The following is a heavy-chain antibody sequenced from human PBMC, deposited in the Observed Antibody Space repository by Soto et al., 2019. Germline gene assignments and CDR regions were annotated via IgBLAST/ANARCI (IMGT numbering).Heavy chain of an antibody. CDR2: ISYDGSNK. D-gene: IGHD6-19*01. CDR1: GFTFSSYG. Sequence: QVQLVESGGGVVQPGRSLRLSCAASGFTFSSYGMHWVRQAPGKGLEWVAIISYDGSNKFYADSVKGRFTISRDNSRNTLYLQMNSPRADDTAVYYCAKDPGASNSGWYYDYWGQGTLVTVSS. CDR3: AKDPGASNSGWYYDY. J-gene: IGHJ4*02. V-gene: IGHV3-30*18.